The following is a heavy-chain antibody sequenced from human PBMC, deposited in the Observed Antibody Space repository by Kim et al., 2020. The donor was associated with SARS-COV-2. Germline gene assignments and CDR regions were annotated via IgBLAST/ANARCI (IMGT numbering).Heavy chain of an antibody. Sequence: GGSLRLSCAASGFTFSSYAMHWVRQAPGKGLEWVAVISYDGSNKYYADSVKGRFTISRDNSKNTLYLQMNSLRAEDTAVYYCASDPGSTSTYDYYGMDV. CDR1: GFTFSSYA. J-gene: IGHJ6*01. CDR3: ASDPGSTSTYDYYGMDV. CDR2: ISYDGSNK. D-gene: IGHD2-2*01. V-gene: IGHV3-30*04.